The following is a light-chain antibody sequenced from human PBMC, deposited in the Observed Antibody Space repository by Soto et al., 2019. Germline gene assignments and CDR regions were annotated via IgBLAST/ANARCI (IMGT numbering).Light chain of an antibody. V-gene: IGKV1-5*03. J-gene: IGKJ1*01. CDR3: QHYNSYSEA. CDR2: KAS. CDR1: ESISSW. Sequence: IRKYQSPSTLTAKVGDRVTITCRASESISSWLAWYQQKPGKAPKLLIYKASTLKSGVPSRFSGSGSGTEFTLTISSLQPDDFATYYCQHYNSYSEAFGQGAKVGI.